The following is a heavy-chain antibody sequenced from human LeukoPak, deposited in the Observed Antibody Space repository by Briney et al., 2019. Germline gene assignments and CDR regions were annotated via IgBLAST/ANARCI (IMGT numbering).Heavy chain of an antibody. CDR1: GGSISSYY. CDR2: IYYSGST. D-gene: IGHD5-24*01. Sequence: RPSETLSLTCTASGGSISSYYWSWIRQPPGKGLEWIGYIYYSGSTNYNPSLKSRVTISVDTSKNQFSLKLSSVTAADTAVYYCARVGVATIKWWFDPWGQGTLVSVSS. J-gene: IGHJ5*02. V-gene: IGHV4-59*01. CDR3: ARVGVATIKWWFDP.